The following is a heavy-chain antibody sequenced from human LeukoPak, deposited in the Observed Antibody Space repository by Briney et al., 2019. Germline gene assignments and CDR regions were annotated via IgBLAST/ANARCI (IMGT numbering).Heavy chain of an antibody. CDR2: ISSSSSYI. J-gene: IGHJ4*02. CDR1: GFTVSSYS. CDR3: ARGSRTSPDDY. V-gene: IGHV3-21*01. Sequence: GGSLRLSCAASGFTVSSYSMNWVRQAPGKGLEWVSSISSSSSYIYYADSVKGRFTISRDNAKNSLYLQMNSLRAEDTAVYYCARGSRTSPDDYWGQGTLVTVSS. D-gene: IGHD1-1*01.